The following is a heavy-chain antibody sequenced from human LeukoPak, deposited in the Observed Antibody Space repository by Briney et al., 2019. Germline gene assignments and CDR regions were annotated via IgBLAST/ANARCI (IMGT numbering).Heavy chain of an antibody. Sequence: SGTLSLTCAVSGGXISSSNCWSWVRQPPGKGLGWIGEIYHSGSTNYNPSLKSRVTISVDKSKNQFSLKLSSVTAADTAVYYCARGLTYYYDSSGYYWEDYWGQGTLVTVSS. CDR2: IYHSGST. J-gene: IGHJ4*02. CDR1: GGXISSSNC. CDR3: ARGLTYYYDSSGYYWEDY. D-gene: IGHD3-22*01. V-gene: IGHV4-4*02.